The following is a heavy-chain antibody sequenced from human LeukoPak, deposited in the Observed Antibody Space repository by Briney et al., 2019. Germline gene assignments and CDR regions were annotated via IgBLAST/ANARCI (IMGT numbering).Heavy chain of an antibody. CDR1: GFSFNYAW. Sequence: GGSLRLSCAASGFSFNYAWMNWVRQAPGKGLEWVGRIKSKTDGATTDYAAPVKGRFTISRDDSKNTLYLQMNSLRAEDTAVYYCAELGITMIGGVWGKGTTVTISS. J-gene: IGHJ6*04. V-gene: IGHV3-15*01. D-gene: IGHD3-10*02. CDR2: IKSKTDGATT. CDR3: AELGITMIGGV.